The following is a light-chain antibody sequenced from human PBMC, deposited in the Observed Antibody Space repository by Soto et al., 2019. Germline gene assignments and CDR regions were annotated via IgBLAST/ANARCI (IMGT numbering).Light chain of an antibody. CDR2: AAS. J-gene: IGKJ3*01. V-gene: IGKV1-39*01. Sequence: DIQMTQSPSSLSASVGYRVTITCRASQSITTYLNWYPHKPGKAPKLLICAASSLPSGVPSRFSGSGSGTEFTLTSSSLQPEDSATYYCQQRSITPFTFVSGTKVDIK. CDR1: QSITTY. CDR3: QQRSITPFT.